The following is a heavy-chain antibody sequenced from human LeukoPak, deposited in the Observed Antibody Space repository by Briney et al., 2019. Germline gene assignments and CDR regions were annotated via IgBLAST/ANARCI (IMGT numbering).Heavy chain of an antibody. CDR1: GFTFRTYS. D-gene: IGHD6-19*01. J-gene: IGHJ4*02. Sequence: GGSLRLSCAASGFTFRTYSMTWVRQAPGKGLEWVSSISSSSTYIYYTDSVKGRFTISRDDVKNSLYLQMDSLRADDTAIYYCARDKSYSAVAGTSPLYWGQGTLVTVSS. CDR2: ISSSSTYI. CDR3: ARDKSYSAVAGTSPLY. V-gene: IGHV3-21*01.